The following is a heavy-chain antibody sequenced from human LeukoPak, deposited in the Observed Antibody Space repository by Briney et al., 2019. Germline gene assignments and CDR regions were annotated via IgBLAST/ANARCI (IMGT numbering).Heavy chain of an antibody. Sequence: ASVKVSCKVSGGTLTGLSIHWVRQAPGKGLEWMGGFDPEDGETIYAQKFQGRVTMTEDTSTDTAYMELSSLRSEDTAVYYCATALLGYCSSTSCYTIPGTLGYWGQGTLVTVSS. CDR1: GGTLTGLS. J-gene: IGHJ4*02. V-gene: IGHV1-24*01. CDR2: FDPEDGET. D-gene: IGHD2-2*02. CDR3: ATALLGYCSSTSCYTIPGTLGY.